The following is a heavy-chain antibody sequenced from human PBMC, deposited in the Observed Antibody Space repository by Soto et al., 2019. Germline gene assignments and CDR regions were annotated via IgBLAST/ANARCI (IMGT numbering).Heavy chain of an antibody. CDR3: ARGGDTMFYGFDR. CDR2: TYYRSKWYN. Sequence: PSQTLSLTCAISGDSVSSNSEAWNWIRQSPSSGLEWLGRTYYRSKWYNDYAVSVKSRITINPDTSKNQFSLHLNSVTPEDTAVYYWARGGDTMFYGFDRWGQGTMVSVPS. V-gene: IGHV6-1*01. CDR1: GDSVSSNSEA. D-gene: IGHD3-10*02. J-gene: IGHJ3*02.